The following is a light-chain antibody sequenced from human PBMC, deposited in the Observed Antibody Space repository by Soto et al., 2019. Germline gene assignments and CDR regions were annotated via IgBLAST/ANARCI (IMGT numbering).Light chain of an antibody. CDR2: GAV. CDR3: QQSYSRPPT. CDR1: QSIASY. V-gene: IGKV1-39*01. Sequence: DIPMTQSQSSLSASLLDSLTITCRASQSIASYVNWYQQKPGKAPKLLILGAVILQSGVPSRFSGSGSGTDFTLTISSLQPDDFATYYCQQSYSRPPTFGQGTKVDI. J-gene: IGKJ1*01.